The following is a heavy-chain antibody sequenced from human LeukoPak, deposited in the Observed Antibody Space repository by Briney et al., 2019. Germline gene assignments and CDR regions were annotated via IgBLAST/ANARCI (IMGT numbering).Heavy chain of an antibody. J-gene: IGHJ5*02. CDR2: ISAYNGNT. D-gene: IGHD2-15*01. CDR1: GYTFTSYG. CDR3: ARVHCSGGSCYAAWFDP. Sequence: ASVTVSCKASGYTFTSYGISWVRQAPGQGLEWMGWISAYNGNTNYAQKLQGRVTMTTDTSTSTAYMELRSLRSDDTAVYYCARVHCSGGSCYAAWFDPWGQGTLVTVSS. V-gene: IGHV1-18*01.